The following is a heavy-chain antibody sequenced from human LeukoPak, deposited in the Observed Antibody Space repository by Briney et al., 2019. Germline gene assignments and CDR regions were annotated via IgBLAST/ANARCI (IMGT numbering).Heavy chain of an antibody. D-gene: IGHD3-22*01. J-gene: IGHJ4*02. CDR3: VRAVEYYYDSSGYAVDY. Sequence: PGGSLRLSCAASGSTFARYSMNWVRQAPGKGLEWVSSISSSSSNIYYADSVTGRFTISRDNAKNPLYLQMNSLRAEDTAVYYCVRAVEYYYDSSGYAVDYWGQGTLVTVSS. CDR2: ISSSSSNI. CDR1: GSTFARYS. V-gene: IGHV3-21*01.